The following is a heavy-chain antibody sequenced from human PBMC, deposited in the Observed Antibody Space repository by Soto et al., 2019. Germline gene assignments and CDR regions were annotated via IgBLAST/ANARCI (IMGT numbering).Heavy chain of an antibody. V-gene: IGHV1-46*01. Sequence: ASVKVSCKASGYIFTAYSMHWVRQAPGQGLEWMGVVNPSGGSTNYAQKFQGRITMTRDTSTRTVYMDLSSLTSEDTAVYYCAREENCSDGICYSEYFQRWGQGTLVTVSS. CDR3: AREENCSDGICYSEYFQR. J-gene: IGHJ1*01. D-gene: IGHD2-15*01. CDR2: VNPSGGST. CDR1: GYIFTAYS.